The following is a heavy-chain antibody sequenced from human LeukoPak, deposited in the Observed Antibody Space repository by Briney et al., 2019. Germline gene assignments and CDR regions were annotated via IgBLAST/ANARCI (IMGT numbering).Heavy chain of an antibody. CDR1: GGSISSHY. Sequence: SETLSLSCTVSGGSISSHYWNWSRQPPGKGLEWIGYVFYSGSTYSNPSLKSRVTMSVDTSKNQFSLRLNSVTAADTAVYYCALRRRGGNNGWYHTLDFWGQGILVTVSS. J-gene: IGHJ4*02. CDR2: VFYSGST. V-gene: IGHV4-59*03. CDR3: ALRRRGGNNGWYHTLDF. D-gene: IGHD6-19*01.